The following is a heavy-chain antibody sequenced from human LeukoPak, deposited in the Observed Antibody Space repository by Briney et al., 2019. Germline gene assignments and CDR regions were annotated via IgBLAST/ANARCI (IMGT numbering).Heavy chain of an antibody. CDR3: ARDYRITMIVVVRLYYFDY. Sequence: GGALRLSCAASGFTFSSYSMNWVRQAPGKGLEWVAVISYDGSNKYYADSVKGRFTISRDNSKNTLYLQMNSLRAEDTAVYYCARDYRITMIVVVRLYYFDYWGQGTLVTVSS. V-gene: IGHV3-30*03. CDR1: GFTFSSYS. J-gene: IGHJ4*02. D-gene: IGHD3-22*01. CDR2: ISYDGSNK.